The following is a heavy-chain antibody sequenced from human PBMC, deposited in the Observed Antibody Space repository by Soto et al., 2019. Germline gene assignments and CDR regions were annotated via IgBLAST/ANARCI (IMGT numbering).Heavy chain of an antibody. CDR2: INESGGTT. CDR1: GFKFRSYG. V-gene: IGHV3-23*01. J-gene: IGHJ6*02. Sequence: EEQLLESGGGLVEPGGSLRLSCVASGFKFRSYGMAWVRQAPGKGLEWVSDINESGGTTNYADSVRGRFAISRDNSRNTLDLLMNSLRPEDTAVYYCVKDRDTIFGVIWKYGMDVWGQGTTVYVSS. D-gene: IGHD3-3*01. CDR3: VKDRDTIFGVIWKYGMDV.